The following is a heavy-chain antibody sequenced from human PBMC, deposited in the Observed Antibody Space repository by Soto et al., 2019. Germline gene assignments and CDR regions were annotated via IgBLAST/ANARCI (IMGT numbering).Heavy chain of an antibody. J-gene: IGHJ4*02. CDR2: INPNSGGT. CDR1: GYTFTGYY. D-gene: IGHD3-9*01. Sequence: ASVRVSCKASGYTFTGYYMHWVRQAPGQGLEWMGWINPNSGGTNYAQKFQGWVTMTRDTSISTAYMELSRLRSDDTAVYYCARGGDNVIRYFDSTTIVYWGQGTLLTVSS. CDR3: ARGGDNVIRYFDSTTIVY. V-gene: IGHV1-2*04.